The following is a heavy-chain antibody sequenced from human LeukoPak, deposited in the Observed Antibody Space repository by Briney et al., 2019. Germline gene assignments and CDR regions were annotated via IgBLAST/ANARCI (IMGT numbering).Heavy chain of an antibody. CDR1: GLTFSSYA. CDR2: ISYDGSNK. V-gene: IGHV3-30-3*01. CDR3: ARFSTVVPFDY. D-gene: IGHD4-23*01. J-gene: IGHJ4*02. Sequence: GGSLRLSCAASGLTFSSYAMHWVRQAPGKGLEWVAVISYDGSNKYYADSVKGRFTISRDNSKNTLYLQMNSLRAEDTAVYYCARFSTVVPFDYWGQGTLVTVSS.